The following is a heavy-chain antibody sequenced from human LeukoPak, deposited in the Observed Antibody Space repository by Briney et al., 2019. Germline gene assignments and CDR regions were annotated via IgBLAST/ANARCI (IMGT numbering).Heavy chain of an antibody. CDR3: AREGLHTGSYTSDY. J-gene: IGHJ4*02. Sequence: GESLQISFKISGYTFTDYWLGWVRQRPGKGLEWMGIIYPGDSDTRYSPSFQGQVTISADKSINTAYLQWSSLKASDTAIYYCAREGLHTGSYTSDYWGQGTLVTVSS. V-gene: IGHV5-51*01. D-gene: IGHD1-26*01. CDR1: GYTFTDYW. CDR2: IYPGDSDT.